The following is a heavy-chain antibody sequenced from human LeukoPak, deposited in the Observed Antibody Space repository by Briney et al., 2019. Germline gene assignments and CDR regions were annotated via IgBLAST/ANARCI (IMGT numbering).Heavy chain of an antibody. Sequence: ASVKVSCKASGGTFSSHAISWVRRTPGQGLEWMGGIIPLYGTANYAQKFRGRVTITTDESTTTAYMELASLRSEDTAVYYCGRDPNGDYVGAFDMWGQGTVVTVSS. CDR2: IIPLYGTA. CDR1: GGTFSSHA. D-gene: IGHD4-17*01. J-gene: IGHJ3*02. CDR3: GRDPNGDYVGAFDM. V-gene: IGHV1-69*05.